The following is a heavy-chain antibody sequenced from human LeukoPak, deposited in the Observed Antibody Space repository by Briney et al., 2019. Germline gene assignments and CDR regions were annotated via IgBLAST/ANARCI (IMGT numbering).Heavy chain of an antibody. CDR1: GYTFTSYG. Sequence: GASVKVSCKASGYTFTSYGISWVRQAPGQGLEWMGWISAYNGNTNYAQKLQGRVTMTTDTSTSTAYMELRSLRSDDTAVYYCARGPAYQKYYYDSSGYLSYMDVWGKGTTVAISS. CDR2: ISAYNGNT. D-gene: IGHD3-22*01. CDR3: ARGPAYQKYYYDSSGYLSYMDV. J-gene: IGHJ6*03. V-gene: IGHV1-18*01.